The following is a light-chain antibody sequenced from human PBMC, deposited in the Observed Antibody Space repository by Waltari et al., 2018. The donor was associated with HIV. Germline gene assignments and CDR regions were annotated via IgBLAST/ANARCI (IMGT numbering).Light chain of an antibody. J-gene: IGLJ2*01. Sequence: QSALTQPASVSGSPGQSITISCTGTSSDVGGYNYVSWYQQHPGKAPTLVVYEVSNRPSGVSNRLSGSKSGNPASLTISGLQAEDEADYYCSSYTSSSTLGVFGGGTKLTVL. CDR3: SSYTSSSTLGV. V-gene: IGLV2-14*01. CDR1: SSDVGGYNY. CDR2: EVS.